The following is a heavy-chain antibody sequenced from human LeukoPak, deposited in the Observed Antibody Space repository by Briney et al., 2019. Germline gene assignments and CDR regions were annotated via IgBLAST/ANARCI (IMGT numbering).Heavy chain of an antibody. D-gene: IGHD6-13*01. CDR2: IIPIFGTA. Sequence: ASVTVSCKASGGTFSSYAISWVRQAPGQGLEWMGGIIPIFGTANYAQKFQGRVTITTDESTSTAYMELSSLRSEDTAVYYCARALNLAAAGTLDTWGQGTLVTVSS. V-gene: IGHV1-69*05. CDR3: ARALNLAAAGTLDT. J-gene: IGHJ5*02. CDR1: GGTFSSYA.